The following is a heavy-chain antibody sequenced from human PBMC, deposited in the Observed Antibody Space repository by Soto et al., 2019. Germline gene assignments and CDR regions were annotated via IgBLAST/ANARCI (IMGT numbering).Heavy chain of an antibody. D-gene: IGHD6-19*01. Sequence: GASVKVSCKASGYTFTSYYMHWVRPAPGQGLEWMGIINPSGGSTSYAQKFQGRVTMTRDTSTSTVYMELSSLRSEDTAVYYCARSIAVAGQEGDAFDIWGQGTMVTVS. J-gene: IGHJ3*02. CDR2: INPSGGST. CDR3: ARSIAVAGQEGDAFDI. V-gene: IGHV1-46*01. CDR1: GYTFTSYY.